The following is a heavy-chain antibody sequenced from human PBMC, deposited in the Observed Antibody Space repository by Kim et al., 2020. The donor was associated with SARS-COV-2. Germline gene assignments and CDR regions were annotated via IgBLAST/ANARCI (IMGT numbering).Heavy chain of an antibody. V-gene: IGHV3-66*01. CDR1: RFSVSNNY. Sequence: GGSLRLSCAASRFSVSNNYMSWVRQAPGKGLEWVSTIYSGDNTYYADFVKGRFTISRDNSKNTVYLQMNTLRAEDTAVYFCAGPLIGTTREYYFDYWGQGTQVTVSS. J-gene: IGHJ4*02. CDR2: IYSGDNT. D-gene: IGHD1-7*01. CDR3: AGPLIGTTREYYFDY.